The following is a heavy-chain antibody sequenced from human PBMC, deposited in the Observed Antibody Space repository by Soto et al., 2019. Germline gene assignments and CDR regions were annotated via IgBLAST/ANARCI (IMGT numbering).Heavy chain of an antibody. CDR2: ISYDGSNK. J-gene: IGHJ4*02. V-gene: IGHV3-30*18. CDR3: AKDLNYYGSGSYYNRDPLGY. CDR1: GFTFSSYG. D-gene: IGHD3-10*01. Sequence: GGSLRLSCAASGFTFSSYGMHWVRQAPGKGLEWVAVISYDGSNKYYADSVKGRFTISRDNSKNTLYLQMNSLRAEDTAVYYCAKDLNYYGSGSYYNRDPLGYWGQGTLVTVS.